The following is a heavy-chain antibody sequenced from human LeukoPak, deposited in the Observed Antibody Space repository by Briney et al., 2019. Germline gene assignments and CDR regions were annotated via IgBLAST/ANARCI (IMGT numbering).Heavy chain of an antibody. CDR3: ARHSGSGWKALGY. CDR1: GYTFSNYG. J-gene: IGHJ4*02. D-gene: IGHD6-19*01. CDR2: TSYNGNT. Sequence: ASVKVSFKSSGYTFSNYGISWVRQAPGLGLEWVGWTSYNGNTNYAQKFQDRVTMTTDTSTTTAYMELRSLESDDTAVYYCARHSGSGWKALGYWGQGTLVTVSS. V-gene: IGHV1-18*04.